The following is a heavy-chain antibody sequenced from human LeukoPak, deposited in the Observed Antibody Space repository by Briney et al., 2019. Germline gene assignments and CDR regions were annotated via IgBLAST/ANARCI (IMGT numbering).Heavy chain of an antibody. CDR3: ARDKYRPGYYGMDV. CDR2: INPNGGGT. CDR1: GYTFIDYF. Sequence: ASVKVSCKASGYTFIDYFVHWVRQAPGQGLEWMGRINPNGGGTHYSQKFDGRVTMTRDTSISTAYMELSRLRSDDTAVYYCARDKYRPGYYGMDVWGQGTTVTVSS. J-gene: IGHJ6*02. D-gene: IGHD5-12*01. V-gene: IGHV1-2*06.